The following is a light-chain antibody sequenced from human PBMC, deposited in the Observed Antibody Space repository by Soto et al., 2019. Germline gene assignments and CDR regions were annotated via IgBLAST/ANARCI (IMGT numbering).Light chain of an antibody. J-gene: IGLJ2*01. Sequence: QSVLTQPASVSGSPGQSITISCTGTSSDVGGYNYVSWYQQHPGKAPKLMIYDVSNRPSGVSNRFSGSKSGNTASLIISGLQAEDEADYYCSSYTSSNTLIFGGGTKVTVL. CDR1: SSDVGGYNY. V-gene: IGLV2-14*03. CDR3: SSYTSSNTLI. CDR2: DVS.